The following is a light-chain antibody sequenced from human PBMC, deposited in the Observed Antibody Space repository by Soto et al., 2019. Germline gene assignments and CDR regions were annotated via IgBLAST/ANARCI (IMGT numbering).Light chain of an antibody. J-gene: IGKJ1*01. Sequence: ETVMTQSPATLSVSPGERATLSCRASQSVNSNLAWYQQKLGQAPRVLIHGASTRATGIPDRFSGSGSGTEFILTISSLQSEDFAVYYCQEYNTWPWTFGQGTKVEIK. CDR2: GAS. CDR1: QSVNSN. CDR3: QEYNTWPWT. V-gene: IGKV3-15*01.